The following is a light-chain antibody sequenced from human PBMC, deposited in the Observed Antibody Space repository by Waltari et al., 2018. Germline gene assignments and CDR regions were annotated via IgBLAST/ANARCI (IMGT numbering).Light chain of an antibody. Sequence: EIVLTQSPGTLSLSPGERATLSCRASQSVSRSLAWYQQKPGQAPRLLIYGASSRATGIPDRFSGGGSGTDFSLTISRLEPGDFAVYYCQHYLRLPATFGQGTKVEIK. CDR3: QHYLRLPAT. CDR2: GAS. CDR1: QSVSRS. V-gene: IGKV3-20*01. J-gene: IGKJ1*01.